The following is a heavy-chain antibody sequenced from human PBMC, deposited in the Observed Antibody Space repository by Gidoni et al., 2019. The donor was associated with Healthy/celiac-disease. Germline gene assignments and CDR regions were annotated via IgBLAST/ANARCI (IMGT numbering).Heavy chain of an antibody. CDR1: GFTFSSYA. CDR2: ISGSGGST. Sequence: EVQLLESGVGLVQPGGSLRLSCAASGFTFSSYAMSWVRQAAGKGLEWVSAISGSGGSTYYADSVKGRFTISRDNSKNTLYLQMNSLRVEDTAVYYCAKPVLRESMGDYWGQGTLVTVSS. CDR3: AKPVLRESMGDY. J-gene: IGHJ4*02. V-gene: IGHV3-23*01.